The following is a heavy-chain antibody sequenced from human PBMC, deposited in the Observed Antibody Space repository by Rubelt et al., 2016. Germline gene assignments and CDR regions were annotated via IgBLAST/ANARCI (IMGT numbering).Heavy chain of an antibody. CDR1: GGSISSYY. Sequence: QVQLQESGPGLVKPSQTLSLTCTVSGGSISSYYWSWIRQPPGKGLEWIGSIYYSGSTYYNPSLKSRGTISGDTSKNQFSLKLSSVTAADTAVYYCAREGGLEGGYWGQGTLVTVSS. CDR2: IYYSGST. J-gene: IGHJ4*02. CDR3: AREGGLEGGY. V-gene: IGHV4-59*05. D-gene: IGHD3-16*01.